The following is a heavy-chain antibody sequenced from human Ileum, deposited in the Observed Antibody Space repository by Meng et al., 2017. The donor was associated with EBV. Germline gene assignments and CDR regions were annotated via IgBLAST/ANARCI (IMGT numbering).Heavy chain of an antibody. Sequence: QVVLQESGPGPVKPSETLSLTCAVSGDFISSRYYYWGWIRQSPGMGLEWIGSVHSGGSTHFNPSLKSRVTMSMDMSKNQFSLKLSSVTAADTAVYYCARLIVVVPTARGGIDPCGQGTLSIVSS. V-gene: IGHV4-39*01. D-gene: IGHD2-2*01. CDR3: ARLIVVVPTARGGIDP. CDR2: VHSGGST. J-gene: IGHJ5*02. CDR1: GDFISSRYYY.